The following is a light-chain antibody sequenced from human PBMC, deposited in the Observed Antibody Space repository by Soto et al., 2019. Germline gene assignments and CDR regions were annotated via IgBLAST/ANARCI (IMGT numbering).Light chain of an antibody. CDR2: WAS. CDR3: QQYYCTPLT. V-gene: IGKV4-1*01. Sequence: DIVMTQSPDSLAVSLGERATINCKSSQSVLYSSNNKNYLAWYQQKPGQPPKLLIYWASTRESCVPDRFSGSGSGTDFTLTISSLQAEDVAVYYCQQYYCTPLTFGKGTKVEIK. CDR1: QSVLYSSNNKNY. J-gene: IGKJ1*01.